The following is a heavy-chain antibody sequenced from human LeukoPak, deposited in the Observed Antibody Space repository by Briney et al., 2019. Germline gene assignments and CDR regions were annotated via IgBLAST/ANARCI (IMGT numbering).Heavy chain of an antibody. CDR2: IYYSGST. D-gene: IGHD4-17*01. V-gene: IGHV4-59*01. Sequence: TPSETLSLTCTVSGGSISSYYWSWIRQPPGKGLEWIGYIYYSGSTNYNPSLKSRVTISVDTSKNQFSLKLSSVTAADTAVYYCARAFPEVTTVWFDPWGQGTLVTVSS. CDR3: ARAFPEVTTVWFDP. J-gene: IGHJ5*02. CDR1: GGSISSYY.